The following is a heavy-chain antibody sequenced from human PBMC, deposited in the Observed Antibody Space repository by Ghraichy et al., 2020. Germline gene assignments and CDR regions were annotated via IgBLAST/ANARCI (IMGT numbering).Heavy chain of an antibody. Sequence: GGSLRLSCAASGFTFRTYAMSWVRQAPGKGLEWVSAITDNGCTTYDAESVKGRFTISRDNSKNTLFLQMNSLRGEDTAVYYCAKFARDWPNEYLQHWGQGALVTVSS. D-gene: IGHD3/OR15-3a*01. CDR3: AKFARDWPNEYLQH. CDR1: GFTFRTYA. J-gene: IGHJ1*01. V-gene: IGHV3-23*01. CDR2: ITDNGCTT.